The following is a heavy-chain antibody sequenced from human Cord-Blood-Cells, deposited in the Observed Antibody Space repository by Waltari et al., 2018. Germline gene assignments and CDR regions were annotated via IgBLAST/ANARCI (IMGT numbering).Heavy chain of an antibody. J-gene: IGHJ4*02. CDR1: GFTFSSYA. CDR3: VREGATGGFDY. V-gene: IGHV3-30-3*01. D-gene: IGHD1-26*01. CDR2: ISYDGSNK. Sequence: QVQLVESGGGVVQPGRSLRLSCAASGFTFSSYAMHWVRHAPGKGLEWVAVISYDGSNKYYAGSVKGRFTISRDNSKNTLYLQMNSLRAEDTAVYYCVREGATGGFDYWGQGTLVTVSS.